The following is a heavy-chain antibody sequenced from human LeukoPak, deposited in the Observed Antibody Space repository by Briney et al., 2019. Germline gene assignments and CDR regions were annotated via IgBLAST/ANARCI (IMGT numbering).Heavy chain of an antibody. CDR1: GFAFNTYS. J-gene: IGHJ2*01. CDR2: ISSTSTYI. V-gene: IGHV3-21*01. Sequence: GGSLRLSCAASGFAFNTYSMNWVRQAPGKGLEWVSSISSTSTYIYYADSVKGRFTISRDNAKNSLFLQMNSLRVDDTAVYYCARTSSGWAPPHPAGHFDLWGRGTLVTVSS. CDR3: ARTSSGWAPPHPAGHFDL. D-gene: IGHD6-19*01.